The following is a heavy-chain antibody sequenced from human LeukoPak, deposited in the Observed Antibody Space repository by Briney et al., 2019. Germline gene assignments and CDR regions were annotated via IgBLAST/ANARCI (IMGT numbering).Heavy chain of an antibody. V-gene: IGHV4-39*07. D-gene: IGHD3-22*01. CDR3: ASESSGYYVVEDY. Sequence: PSETLSLTCTVSGGSISSSSYYWGWIRQPPGKGLEWIGSIYYSGSTYYNPSLKSRVTISVGTSKNQFSLKLSSVTAADTAVYYCASESSGYYVVEDYWGQGTLVTVSS. CDR1: GGSISSSSYY. J-gene: IGHJ4*02. CDR2: IYYSGST.